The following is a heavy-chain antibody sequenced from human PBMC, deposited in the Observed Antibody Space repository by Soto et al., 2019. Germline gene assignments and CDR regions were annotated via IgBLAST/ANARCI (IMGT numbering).Heavy chain of an antibody. V-gene: IGHV3-33*01. Sequence: QVQLVESGGGVVQPGRSLRLSCAASGFTFSSYGMHWVRQAPGKGLEWVAVIWYDGSNKYYADSVKGRFTISRDNSKNTLYLQMNSLRAEDTAVYHCARDRYYYDSSGAFDYWGQGTLVTVSS. J-gene: IGHJ4*02. D-gene: IGHD3-22*01. CDR2: IWYDGSNK. CDR1: GFTFSSYG. CDR3: ARDRYYYDSSGAFDY.